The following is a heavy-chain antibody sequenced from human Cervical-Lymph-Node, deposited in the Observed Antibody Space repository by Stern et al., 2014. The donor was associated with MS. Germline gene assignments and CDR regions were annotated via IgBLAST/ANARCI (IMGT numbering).Heavy chain of an antibody. CDR1: GGTFSSYT. CDR3: ARESTGDAFDI. Sequence: VQLVQSGAEVKKPGSSVKVSCKASGGTFSSYTITWVRQAPGQGLEWMGRIIPILGVASYAQNCQDRVTITADKSTGTAYMELSSLRSEDTAVYYCARESTGDAFDIWGQGTMVTVSS. J-gene: IGHJ3*02. D-gene: IGHD3-10*01. CDR2: IIPILGVA. V-gene: IGHV1-69*09.